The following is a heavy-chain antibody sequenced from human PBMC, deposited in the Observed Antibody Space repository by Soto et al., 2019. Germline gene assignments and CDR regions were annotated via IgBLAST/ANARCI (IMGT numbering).Heavy chain of an antibody. Sequence: QVQLVQSGAEVKKPGSAVKVSCKDSGGTFSTYSMFWVRQAPGQGLEWMGRIIPMLGISNYAQKFQGRVTISADKSTGTAYMERSSLRSEDTALYYCTIGSWSGEVCDIWGQGTMVTVSS. CDR2: IIPMLGIS. V-gene: IGHV1-69*02. CDR3: TIGSWSGEVCDI. J-gene: IGHJ3*02. CDR1: GGTFSTYS. D-gene: IGHD2-21*01.